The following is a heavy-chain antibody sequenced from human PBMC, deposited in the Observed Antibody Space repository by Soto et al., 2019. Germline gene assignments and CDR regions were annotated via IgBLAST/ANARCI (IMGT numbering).Heavy chain of an antibody. D-gene: IGHD3-16*01. V-gene: IGHV3-23*01. CDR1: GFTFSTYA. Sequence: RQGGSLRLSCAASGFTFSTYAINWVRQAPGKGLEWVSAISGGGGSTYYADSVKGRFTISRDNSKNTLYLQMNSLRAEDPAVYYCAKVPAYDYVWGTYYYFDYWGQGTLVTVSS. J-gene: IGHJ4*02. CDR3: AKVPAYDYVWGTYYYFDY. CDR2: ISGGGGST.